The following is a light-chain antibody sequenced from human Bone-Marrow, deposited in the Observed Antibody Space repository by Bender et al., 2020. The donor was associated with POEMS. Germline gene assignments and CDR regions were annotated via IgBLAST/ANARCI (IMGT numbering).Light chain of an antibody. Sequence: QSALTQPASVSGSPGQSITISCTGTNSDVGGYKYVSWYVQHPGKAPKLIIFDVDHRPSGVSNRFSAAKSGNTASLTISGLQADDEADYYCCSYAGSRTFVVFGGGTKLTVL. V-gene: IGLV2-23*02. J-gene: IGLJ3*02. CDR2: DVD. CDR3: CSYAGSRTFVV. CDR1: NSDVGGYKY.